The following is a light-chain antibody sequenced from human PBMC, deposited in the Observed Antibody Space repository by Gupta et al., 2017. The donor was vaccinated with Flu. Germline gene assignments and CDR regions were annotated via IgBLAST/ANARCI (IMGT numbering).Light chain of an antibody. Sequence: QSVLAHPPSASATPGQRVTIPCSGSSSNIGSNPVNWYQQVPGTAPKLLIYGNSQRPSGVPDRFSGSKSGTSASLAISGLQSEDEADYYCAAWDDSLNGHYVFGTGTKVTVL. J-gene: IGLJ1*01. CDR1: SSNIGSNP. V-gene: IGLV1-44*01. CDR3: AAWDDSLNGHYV. CDR2: GNS.